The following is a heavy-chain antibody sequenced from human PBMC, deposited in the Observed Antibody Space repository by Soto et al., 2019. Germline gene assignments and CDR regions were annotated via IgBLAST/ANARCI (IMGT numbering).Heavy chain of an antibody. CDR1: GFTVNSNY. CDR3: AILKKYDILTGFSPC. CDR2: IYSDGST. D-gene: IGHD3-9*01. V-gene: IGHV3-66*01. Sequence: PGGSLRLSCAASGFTVNSNYMIWVRQAPGKGLEWVSVIYSDGSTYYADSVKGRFIISRDNSNNTLYFQMNSLRAEDTAVYYCAILKKYDILTGFSPCGGQGTLVTVSS. J-gene: IGHJ4*02.